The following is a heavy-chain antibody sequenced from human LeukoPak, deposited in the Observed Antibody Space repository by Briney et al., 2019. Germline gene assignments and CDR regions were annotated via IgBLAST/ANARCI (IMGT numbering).Heavy chain of an antibody. Sequence: GGSLRLSCAASGFTFSSYAMSWVRQAPGKGLEWVSAISGSGGSTYYADSVKGRFTISRDNSKNTLYLLMNSLRAADTAVYHCAKDLGAAANPLDAFDIWGQGTVVTVSS. J-gene: IGHJ3*02. CDR3: AKDLGAAANPLDAFDI. CDR1: GFTFSSYA. D-gene: IGHD2-2*01. V-gene: IGHV3-23*01. CDR2: ISGSGGST.